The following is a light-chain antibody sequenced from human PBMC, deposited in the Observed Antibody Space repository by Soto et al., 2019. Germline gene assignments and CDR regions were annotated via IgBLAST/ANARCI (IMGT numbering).Light chain of an antibody. CDR1: TGAVTSGYY. Sequence: QTVVTQEPSLTVSQGGTVTLTCASNTGAVTSGYYPGWFQQKTGQAPRALIYSTSSKHSWTPARFSGSLLGGKAALTLSGVQPEDEADYYCLCYYGGVYVFGTGTKLTVL. J-gene: IGLJ1*01. CDR3: LCYYGGVYV. V-gene: IGLV7-43*01. CDR2: STS.